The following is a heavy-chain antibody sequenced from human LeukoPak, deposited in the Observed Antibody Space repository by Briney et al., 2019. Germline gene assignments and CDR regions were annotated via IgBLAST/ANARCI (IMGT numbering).Heavy chain of an antibody. CDR2: INHSGST. Sequence: SETLSLTCAVYGGSFSGYYWSWIRQPPGEGMEWIGEINHSGSTNYNPSLKSRVTISVDTSKNQFSLKLSSVTAADTAVYYCARLSSGWPYYFDYWGQGTLVTVSS. CDR1: GGSFSGYY. D-gene: IGHD6-19*01. J-gene: IGHJ4*02. V-gene: IGHV4-34*01. CDR3: ARLSSGWPYYFDY.